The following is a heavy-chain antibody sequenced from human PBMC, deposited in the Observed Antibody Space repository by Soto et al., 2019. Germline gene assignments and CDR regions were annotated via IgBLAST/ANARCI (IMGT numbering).Heavy chain of an antibody. CDR1: GGSVSSDTYY. CDR3: AMVFSGAVAQLDY. CDR2: IYYSGST. V-gene: IGHV4-61*01. Sequence: SETLSLTCTVSGGSVSSDTYYWSWIRQPPGKGLEWIGYIYYSGSTNYNPSLRSRVTISFATSKNQFSLMLSSVTAADTAVYYCAMVFSGAVAQLDYWGQGSLVTVAS. D-gene: IGHD6-19*01. J-gene: IGHJ4*02.